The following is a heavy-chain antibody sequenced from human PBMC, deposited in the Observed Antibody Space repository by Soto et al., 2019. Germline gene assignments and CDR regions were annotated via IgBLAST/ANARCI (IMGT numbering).Heavy chain of an antibody. CDR3: ARLGLGVVANLDY. V-gene: IGHV5-10-1*01. CDR1: GYSFTSYW. Sequence: PGESLKLSCKGSGYSFTSYWISWVRQMPGKGLEWMGRIDPSDSYTNYSPSFQGHVTISADKSISTAYMQWSSLKASDTAMYYCARLGLGVVANLDYWGQGTLVTVSS. D-gene: IGHD5-12*01. CDR2: IDPSDSYT. J-gene: IGHJ4*02.